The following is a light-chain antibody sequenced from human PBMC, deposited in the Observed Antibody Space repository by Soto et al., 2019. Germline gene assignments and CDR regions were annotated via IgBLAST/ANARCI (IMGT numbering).Light chain of an antibody. CDR3: SSYAGSNNFV. J-gene: IGLJ1*01. Sequence: QSVLTQPPSASGSPGQSVTISCTGTSSDVGGYNFVSWYQHHPGKAPKLMIYEVNKRPSGVPDRFSGSKSGNTASLTVSGLQAEDEDDYYCSSYAGSNNFVFGTGTKVTVL. CDR2: EVN. CDR1: SSDVGGYNF. V-gene: IGLV2-8*01.